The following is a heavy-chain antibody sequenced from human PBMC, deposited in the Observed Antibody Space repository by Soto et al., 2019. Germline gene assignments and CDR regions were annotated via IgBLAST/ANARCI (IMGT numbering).Heavy chain of an antibody. Sequence: QVQLVQSGAEMKKPGSSVKVSCKTSGGTFINYSIAWVRQAPGQGLEWMGRIIPIVGTSKYAQKFQGRVTITADKSTSTAYMELSSLRSEDTAVYYCASAADIMAAIVGPWGQGTLVTVSS. V-gene: IGHV1-69*08. J-gene: IGHJ5*02. CDR2: IIPIVGTS. CDR3: ASAADIMAAIVGP. CDR1: GGTFINYS. D-gene: IGHD5-12*01.